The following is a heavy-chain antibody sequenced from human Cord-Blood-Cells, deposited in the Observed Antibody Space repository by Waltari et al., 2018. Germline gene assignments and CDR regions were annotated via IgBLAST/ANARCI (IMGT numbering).Heavy chain of an antibody. D-gene: IGHD6-6*01. CDR2: IDWDDDK. CDR1: GFSLSTSGMC. J-gene: IGHJ5*02. Sequence: QVTLRESGPALVKSTQTLTLTCTFSGFSLSTSGMCVSWIRQPPGKALEWLALIDWDDDKYYSTSLKTRLTISKDTSKNQVVLTMTNMDPVDTATYYCARSYSSSSSNWFDPWGQGTLVTVSS. V-gene: IGHV2-70*01. CDR3: ARSYSSSSSNWFDP.